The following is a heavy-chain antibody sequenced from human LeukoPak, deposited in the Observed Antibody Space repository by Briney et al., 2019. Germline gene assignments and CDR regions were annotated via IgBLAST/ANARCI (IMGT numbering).Heavy chain of an antibody. CDR3: ARESGTDAFDI. J-gene: IGHJ3*02. CDR1: GYTFTGYY. CDR2: INPNSGGT. D-gene: IGHD6-13*01. V-gene: IGHV1-2*02. Sequence: VASVKVSCKAPGYTFTGYYMHWVRQAPGQGLEWMGWINPNSGGTNYAQKFQGRVTMTRDTSISTAYMELSRLRSDDTAVYYCARESGTDAFDIWGQGTMVTVSS.